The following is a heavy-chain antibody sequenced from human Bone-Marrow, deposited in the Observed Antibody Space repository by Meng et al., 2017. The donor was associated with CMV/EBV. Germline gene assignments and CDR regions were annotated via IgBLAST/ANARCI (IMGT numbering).Heavy chain of an antibody. Sequence: SETLSLTCTVSGGSISRYYWSWIRQPPGKGLEWIGYIYYSGSTNYNPSLKSRVTISVDTSKNQFSLKLSSVTAADTAVYYCARDGYSYGFKNYGMDVWGQGTTVTVSS. V-gene: IGHV4-59*01. CDR3: ARDGYSYGFKNYGMDV. J-gene: IGHJ6*02. D-gene: IGHD5-18*01. CDR1: GGSISRYY. CDR2: IYYSGST.